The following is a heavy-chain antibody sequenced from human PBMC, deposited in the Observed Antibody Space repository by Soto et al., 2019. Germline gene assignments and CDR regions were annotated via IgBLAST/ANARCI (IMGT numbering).Heavy chain of an antibody. CDR1: GYTFTSYD. V-gene: IGHV1-8*01. Sequence: ASVKVSCKASGYTFTSYDINWVRQATGQGLEWMGWMNPNSGNTGYAQKFQGRVTMTRNTSISTAYMELSSLRSEDTAVYYCARGTYYDFWSGYRGGGTWFDPWGQGTLVTVS. D-gene: IGHD3-3*01. J-gene: IGHJ5*02. CDR2: MNPNSGNT. CDR3: ARGTYYDFWSGYRGGGTWFDP.